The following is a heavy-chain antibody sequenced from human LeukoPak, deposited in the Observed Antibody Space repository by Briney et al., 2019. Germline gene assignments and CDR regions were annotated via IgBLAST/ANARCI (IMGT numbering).Heavy chain of an antibody. Sequence: ASVKVSCKTSGYTFTNYDINWVRQAPGQGLEWMGWMNPKSGKTGYAQKFQGRVTIIRNTSISTAYMELSSLRSEDTAVYYCAREDRGYCSGGSCYRVFQHWGQGTLVTVSS. CDR3: AREDRGYCSGGSCYRVFQH. V-gene: IGHV1-8*03. D-gene: IGHD2-15*01. CDR2: MNPKSGKT. CDR1: GYTFTNYD. J-gene: IGHJ1*01.